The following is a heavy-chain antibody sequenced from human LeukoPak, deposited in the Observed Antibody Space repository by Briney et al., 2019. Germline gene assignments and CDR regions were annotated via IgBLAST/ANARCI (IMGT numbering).Heavy chain of an antibody. CDR3: VREGLYCSGTNCYGGYFDL. J-gene: IGHJ2*01. Sequence: PSETLSLTCALYGGSFSGYYWSWIRQPPGKGLEWIGEINHSGSTNYNPSLKSRVTISVDTSKNQFSLKLSSVTAADTAVYYCVREGLYCSGTNCYGGYFDLWGRGTLVTVSS. CDR1: GGSFSGYY. V-gene: IGHV4-34*01. D-gene: IGHD2-2*01. CDR2: INHSGST.